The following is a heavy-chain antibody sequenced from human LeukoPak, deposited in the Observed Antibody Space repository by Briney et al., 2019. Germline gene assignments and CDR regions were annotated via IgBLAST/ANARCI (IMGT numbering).Heavy chain of an antibody. V-gene: IGHV1-2*02. CDR3: ARGRDCSSTSCYNWFDP. CDR1: GYTFTGYY. Sequence: GASVNVSCKASGYTFTGYYMHWVRQAPGQGLEWMGWINPNSGGTNYAQKFQGSVTMTRDTSISTAYMELSRLRSDDTAVYYCARGRDCSSTSCYNWFDPWGQGTLVTVSS. J-gene: IGHJ5*02. D-gene: IGHD2-2*01. CDR2: INPNSGGT.